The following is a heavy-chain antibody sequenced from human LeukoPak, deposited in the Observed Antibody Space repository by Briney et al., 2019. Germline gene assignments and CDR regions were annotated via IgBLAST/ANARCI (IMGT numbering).Heavy chain of an antibody. Sequence: PSETLSLTCAVYGGSFSGYYWSWIRQPPGKGLEWIGEINHSGSTNYNPSLKSRVTISVDTSKNQFSLKLSSVTAADTAVYYCARSREYYYDSSGDYDLSHWYFDLWGRGTLVTVSS. D-gene: IGHD3-22*01. J-gene: IGHJ2*01. V-gene: IGHV4-34*01. CDR1: GGSFSGYY. CDR2: INHSGST. CDR3: ARSREYYYDSSGDYDLSHWYFDL.